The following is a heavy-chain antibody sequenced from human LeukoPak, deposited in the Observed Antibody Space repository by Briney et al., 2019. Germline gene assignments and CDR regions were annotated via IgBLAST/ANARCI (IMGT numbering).Heavy chain of an antibody. Sequence: GGSLRLSCAASGFTFSSYAMSWVRQAPGKGLEWVSVIYSGGSTYYADSVKGRFTISRDNSKNTLYLQMNSLRAEDTAVYYCARDLPSYDYVWGSYRYEVDDAFDIWGQGTMVTVSS. J-gene: IGHJ3*02. D-gene: IGHD3-16*02. CDR2: IYSGGST. V-gene: IGHV3-53*01. CDR1: GFTFSSYA. CDR3: ARDLPSYDYVWGSYRYEVDDAFDI.